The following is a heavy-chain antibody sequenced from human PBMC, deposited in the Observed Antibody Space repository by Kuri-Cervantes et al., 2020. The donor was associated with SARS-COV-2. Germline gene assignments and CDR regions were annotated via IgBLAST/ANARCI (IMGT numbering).Heavy chain of an antibody. V-gene: IGHV3-66*01. Sequence: ETLSLTCAASGFTVSSNYMSWVRQAPGKGLEWVSVIYSGGSTYYADSVKGRFTISRDNAKNSLSLQMSSLRAEVTAVYYCARDLRLGKSLDYWGQRTLVTVSS. D-gene: IGHD7-27*01. CDR1: GFTVSSNY. CDR2: IYSGGST. CDR3: ARDLRLGKSLDY. J-gene: IGHJ4*02.